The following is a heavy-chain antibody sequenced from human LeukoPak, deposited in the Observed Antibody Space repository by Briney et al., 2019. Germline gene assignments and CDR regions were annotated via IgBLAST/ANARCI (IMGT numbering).Heavy chain of an antibody. V-gene: IGHV3-21*01. Sequence: GGSLRLSCAASGFTFGSYTMNWVRQAPGKGLEWVSFISRGSSPIYYADSVKGRFTISRDNAKNSLYLQMNTLRAEDTAVYYCARGYCSNGVCYTTDAFDNWGQGTMVTVSS. CDR2: ISRGSSPI. D-gene: IGHD2-8*01. CDR1: GFTFGSYT. CDR3: ARGYCSNGVCYTTDAFDN. J-gene: IGHJ3*02.